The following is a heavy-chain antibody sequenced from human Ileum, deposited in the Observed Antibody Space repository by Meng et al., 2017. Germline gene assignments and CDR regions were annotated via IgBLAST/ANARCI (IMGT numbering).Heavy chain of an antibody. Sequence: GGFLRLSCAASGFTFNIYAMHWVRQAPGKGLQWVSVMLYDETRQHYADSVKGRFTISRDNSKNTLYLQMNSLRPDDKAVYYCAALPFCSLTSCYHGDFDHWGQGALVTVSS. J-gene: IGHJ4*02. D-gene: IGHD2-2*01. V-gene: IGHV3-30*16. CDR2: MLYDETRQ. CDR1: GFTFNIYA. CDR3: AALPFCSLTSCYHGDFDH.